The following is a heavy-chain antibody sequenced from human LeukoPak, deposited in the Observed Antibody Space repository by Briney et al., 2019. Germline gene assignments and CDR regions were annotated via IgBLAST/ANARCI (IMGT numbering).Heavy chain of an antibody. J-gene: IGHJ4*02. CDR3: ARDDGTGSYYFDY. CDR2: IRYDGSNE. Sequence: PGGSLRLSCAASGFTFSTNAMTWVRQAPGKGLAWVAFIRYDGSNEYYADSVKGRFTISRDNSKNTLYVQMNSLRTEDTAVYYCARDDGTGSYYFDYWGQGTLVTVSS. CDR1: GFTFSTNA. D-gene: IGHD6-6*01. V-gene: IGHV3-30*02.